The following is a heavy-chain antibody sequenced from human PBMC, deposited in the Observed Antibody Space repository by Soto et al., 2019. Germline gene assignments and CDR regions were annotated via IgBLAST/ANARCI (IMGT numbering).Heavy chain of an antibody. CDR3: ARDPKGIAVAGRFDP. CDR1: GYTFTGYY. Sequence: ASVKVSCKASGYTFTGYYMHWVLQAPGQGLEWMGWINPNSGGTNYAQKFQGRVTMTRDTSINTAYMELSRLRSDDTAVYYCARDPKGIAVAGRFDPWGQGTLVTVSS. J-gene: IGHJ5*02. V-gene: IGHV1-2*02. D-gene: IGHD6-19*01. CDR2: INPNSGGT.